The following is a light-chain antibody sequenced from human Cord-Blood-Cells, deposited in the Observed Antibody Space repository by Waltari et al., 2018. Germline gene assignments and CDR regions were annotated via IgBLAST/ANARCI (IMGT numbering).Light chain of an antibody. CDR1: SSDVGGYNY. CDR3: SSYTSSSTSYV. J-gene: IGLJ1*01. Sequence: QSALTQPASVSGSPGQSITISCTGTSSDVGGYNYVSWYQQHPGKAPKRMIYEVSNRPSGVSNRFSGSKSGHTASLTISGLQAEDEADYYCSSYTSSSTSYVFGTGTKVTVL. CDR2: EVS. V-gene: IGLV2-14*01.